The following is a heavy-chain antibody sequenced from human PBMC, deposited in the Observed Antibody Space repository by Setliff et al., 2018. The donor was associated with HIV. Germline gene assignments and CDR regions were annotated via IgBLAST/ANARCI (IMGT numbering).Heavy chain of an antibody. CDR1: GYTLSSHY. J-gene: IGHJ4*02. D-gene: IGHD3-3*01. CDR3: ARDLRNSNTLFGVLNFVFDL. Sequence: ASVKVSCKASGYTLSSHYIHWVRQAPGHRPEWVGWINPQTGGTNFAQKFQGRIAMTSDTSVNTVFIELSRLKSDDTALYYCARDLRNSNTLFGVLNFVFDLWGQGTLVTVSS. V-gene: IGHV1-2*02. CDR2: INPQTGGT.